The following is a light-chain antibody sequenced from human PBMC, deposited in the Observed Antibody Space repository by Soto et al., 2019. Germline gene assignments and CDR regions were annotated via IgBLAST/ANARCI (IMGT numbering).Light chain of an antibody. J-gene: IGKJ1*01. CDR3: RQYGRSPWT. CDR1: QSVSSSY. Sequence: EIVLTQSPGTLSLCPGDRATLSCRASQSVSSSYLAWYQQKPGQAPGLLIYGASSSATGIPDRFSGSGSGTDFTLTISRLEPEDFAVYYCRQYGRSPWTFGQGTKVDIK. CDR2: GAS. V-gene: IGKV3-20*01.